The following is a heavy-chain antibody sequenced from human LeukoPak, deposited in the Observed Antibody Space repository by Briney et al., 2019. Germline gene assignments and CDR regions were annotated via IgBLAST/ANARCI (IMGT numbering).Heavy chain of an antibody. CDR2: ISGSGGST. CDR1: GFTFSSYA. D-gene: IGHD6-13*01. V-gene: IGHV3-23*01. J-gene: IGHJ4*02. Sequence: PGGSLRLSCAASGFTFSSYAMSWVRQAPGKGLEWVSTISGSGGSTYYADSVKGRFTISRDISKSTLSLQMNSLRAEDTAVYYCAKGYSNTWYYCDYWGQGTLVTVSS. CDR3: AKGYSNTWYYCDY.